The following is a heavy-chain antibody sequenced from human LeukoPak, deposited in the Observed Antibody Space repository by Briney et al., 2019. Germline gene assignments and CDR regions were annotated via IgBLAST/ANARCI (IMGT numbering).Heavy chain of an antibody. CDR2: IWYDGSNK. J-gene: IGHJ4*02. Sequence: PGGSLRLSCAASGFTFSSYGMHWVRQAPGNGLEWVAVIWYDGSNKYYADSVKGRFTISRDNSKNTLYLQMNSLRAEDTAVYYCARCSSGWYGVDYWGQGTLVTVSS. V-gene: IGHV3-33*01. CDR3: ARCSSGWYGVDY. CDR1: GFTFSSYG. D-gene: IGHD6-19*01.